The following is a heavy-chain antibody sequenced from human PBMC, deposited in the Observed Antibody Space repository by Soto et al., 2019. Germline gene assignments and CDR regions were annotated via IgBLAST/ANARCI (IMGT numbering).Heavy chain of an antibody. J-gene: IGHJ4*02. CDR1: GFTFSSYA. CDR3: VRDRLFDGGSSYGGFDT. CDR2: MFFGGTSR. V-gene: IGHV3-30*19. D-gene: IGHD2-15*01. Sequence: QVQLVESGGGVVQPGRSLRLSCAASGFTFSSYAMHWVRQAPGKGLEWVAVMFFGGTSRYNAESVKGRFTISRDNSKNTLCMLKSSVRDEDTAVYYCVRDRLFDGGSSYGGFDTWGEGILVSVS.